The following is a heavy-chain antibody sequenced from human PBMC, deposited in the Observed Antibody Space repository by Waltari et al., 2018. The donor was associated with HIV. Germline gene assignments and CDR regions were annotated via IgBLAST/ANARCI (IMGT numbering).Heavy chain of an antibody. Sequence: QVQLVQSGAEVKKPGSSVKVSCKASGGTFSSYAISWVRQAPGQGLEWIGRIIPILGIANYAQKCQGRVTITADKSTSTAYMELSSLRSEDTAVYYCASPGIVVVPAANYYYYGMDVWGQGTTVTVSS. CDR2: IIPILGIA. V-gene: IGHV1-69*04. CDR1: GGTFSSYA. D-gene: IGHD2-2*01. J-gene: IGHJ6*02. CDR3: ASPGIVVVPAANYYYYGMDV.